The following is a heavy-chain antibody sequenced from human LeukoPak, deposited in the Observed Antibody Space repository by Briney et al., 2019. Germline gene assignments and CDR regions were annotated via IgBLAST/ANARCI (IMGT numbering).Heavy chain of an antibody. D-gene: IGHD6-19*01. J-gene: IGHJ4*02. CDR3: ARGGWSLTD. V-gene: IGHV4-59*01. CDR2: IYYSGST. Sequence: SETLSLTCTVSGGSMNNYYWSWIRLPPGKGLEWIGYIYYSGSTNYNPFLNSRVTLSVDTSKNQFSPKLSSVTAADTAVYYCARGGWSLTDWGQGILVTVSS. CDR1: GGSMNNYY.